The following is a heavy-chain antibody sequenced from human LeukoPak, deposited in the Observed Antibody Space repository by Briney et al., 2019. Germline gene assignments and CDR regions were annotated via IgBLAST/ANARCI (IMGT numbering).Heavy chain of an antibody. CDR3: ARGRDWNCDFDY. D-gene: IGHD1-7*01. CDR1: GGSISSGGYY. CDR2: IYYSGST. J-gene: IGHJ4*02. Sequence: PSQTLSLTCTVSGGSISSGGYYWGWIRQPPGKGLEWIGSIYYSGSTYYNPSLKSRVTISVDTSKTQFSLKLSSVTAADTAVYYCARGRDWNCDFDYWGQGTLVTVSS. V-gene: IGHV4-39*01.